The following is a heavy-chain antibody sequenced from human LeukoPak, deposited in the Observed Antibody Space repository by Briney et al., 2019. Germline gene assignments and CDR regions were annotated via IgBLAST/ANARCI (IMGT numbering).Heavy chain of an antibody. CDR3: AKEGDSSGYYYFPWDY. CDR1: GFTFSSYS. J-gene: IGHJ4*02. Sequence: PGGSLRLSCAASGFTFSSYSMNWVRQAPGKGLEWVSSISSSSSYIYYADSVKGRFTISRDNAKNSLYLQMNSLRAEDTAVYYCAKEGDSSGYYYFPWDYWGQGTLVTVSS. CDR2: ISSSSSYI. D-gene: IGHD3-22*01. V-gene: IGHV3-21*04.